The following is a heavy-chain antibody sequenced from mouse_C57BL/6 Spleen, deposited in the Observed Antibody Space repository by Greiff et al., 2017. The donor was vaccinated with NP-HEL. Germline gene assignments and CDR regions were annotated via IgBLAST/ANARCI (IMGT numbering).Heavy chain of an antibody. V-gene: IGHV1-76*01. Sequence: QVQLKESGAELVRPGASVKLSCKASGYTFTDYYINWVKQRPGQGLEWIARIYPGSGNTYYNEKFKGKATLTAEKSSSTAYMQLSSLTSEDSAVYFCARDYGRDYFDYWGQGTTLTVSS. J-gene: IGHJ2*01. CDR3: ARDYGRDYFDY. CDR1: GYTFTDYY. CDR2: IYPGSGNT. D-gene: IGHD1-2*01.